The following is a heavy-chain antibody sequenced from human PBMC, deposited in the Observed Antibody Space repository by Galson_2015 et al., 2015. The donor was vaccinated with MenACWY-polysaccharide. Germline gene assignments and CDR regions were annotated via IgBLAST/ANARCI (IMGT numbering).Heavy chain of an antibody. CDR1: GFTVSSKY. V-gene: IGHV3-53*04. D-gene: IGHD6-13*01. CDR2: IYSGDIT. CDR3: VRAPATPGTYYYYGMDV. Sequence: SLRLSCAASGFTVSSKYMSWVRQAPGKGLEWVSVIYSGDITYYADSVKGRFTTSRQNSKNTLYLQMNSLRGDDTAVYYCVRAPATPGTYYYYGMDVWGQGTTVTVSS. J-gene: IGHJ6*02.